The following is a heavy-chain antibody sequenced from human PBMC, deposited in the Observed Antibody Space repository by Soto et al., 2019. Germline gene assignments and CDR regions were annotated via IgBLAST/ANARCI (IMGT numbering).Heavy chain of an antibody. V-gene: IGHV1-3*01. CDR1: GYSITSYA. J-gene: IGHJ4*02. D-gene: IGHD3-10*01. CDR3: ARPYGSGSYPVWWYY. Sequence: ASVKVSCKASGYSITSYAIHWMRQAPGQRLEWMGWINAGNGNTKVPQKFQGRVTISVDTSKNQFSLKLSSVTAADTAVYYCARPYGSGSYPVWWYYWGQGTLVTVSS. CDR2: INAGNGNT.